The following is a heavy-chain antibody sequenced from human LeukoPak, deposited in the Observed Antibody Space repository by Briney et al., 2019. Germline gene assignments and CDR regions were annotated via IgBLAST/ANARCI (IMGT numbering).Heavy chain of an antibody. CDR2: IGRSGSI. Sequence: SGTLSLTCSVPDYSISSGDYCGWIRQPPGRGLGGIGTIGRSGSIYYTPSVKSRVTISVDTSKNQFSLKLSSVTAADTAVYYCARDRPLLGAWSWFAPCGQRTLVTVSS. CDR1: DYSISSGDY. J-gene: IGHJ5*02. D-gene: IGHD3-3*01. CDR3: ARDRPLLGAWSWFAP. V-gene: IGHV4-38-2*02.